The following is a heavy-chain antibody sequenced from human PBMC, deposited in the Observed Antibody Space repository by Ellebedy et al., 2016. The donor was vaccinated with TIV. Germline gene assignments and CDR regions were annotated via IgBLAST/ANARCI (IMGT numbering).Heavy chain of an antibody. J-gene: IGHJ6*02. Sequence: GESLKISCAASGFTFSSYWMSWVRQAPGKGLEWVANIKQDGSEKYYVDSVKGRFTISRDNAKNSLYLQMNSLRAEDTAVYYCARDKDCSSTSCPDYGMDVWGQGTTVTVSS. CDR1: GFTFSSYW. CDR3: ARDKDCSSTSCPDYGMDV. CDR2: IKQDGSEK. D-gene: IGHD2-2*01. V-gene: IGHV3-7*01.